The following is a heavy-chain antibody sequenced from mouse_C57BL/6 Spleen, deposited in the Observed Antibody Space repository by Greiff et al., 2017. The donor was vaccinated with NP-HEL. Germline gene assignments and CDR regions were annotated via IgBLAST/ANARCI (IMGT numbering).Heavy chain of an antibody. CDR1: GYTFTSYT. D-gene: IGHD2-3*01. CDR2: INPSSGYT. Sequence: QVQLQQSGAELARPGASVKMSCKASGYTFTSYTMHWVKQRPGQGLEWIGYINPSSGYTKYDQKFKDKATLTADKSSSTAYMQLSSLTSEDSAVDYCARGAYDAWCAYWGQGTLVTVSA. V-gene: IGHV1-4*01. J-gene: IGHJ3*01. CDR3: ARGAYDAWCAY.